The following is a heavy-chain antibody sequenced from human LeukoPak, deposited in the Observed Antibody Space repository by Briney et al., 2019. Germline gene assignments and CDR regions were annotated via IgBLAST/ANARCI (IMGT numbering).Heavy chain of an antibody. Sequence: GASVKVSCKASGGSFSNYAVIWVRQAPGQGFEWMGRIIPSLGITNRAQKFQDRVTISADTSSGTAYMELSDLRFEDTAVYYCARDPGKFGDSLRPSGLDHWGQGTLVTVSS. J-gene: IGHJ4*02. CDR3: ARDPGKFGDSLRPSGLDH. CDR2: IIPSLGIT. CDR1: GGSFSNYA. V-gene: IGHV1-69*04. D-gene: IGHD3-16*01.